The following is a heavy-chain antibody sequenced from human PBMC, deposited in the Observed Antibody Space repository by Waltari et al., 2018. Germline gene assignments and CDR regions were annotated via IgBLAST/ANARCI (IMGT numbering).Heavy chain of an antibody. Sequence: HLQLQESGPGLVEPSETLSPTCTVPGGSISNFNYYWGWIRQPPGKGLEWIASIYYSGTTYYNPSLKSRVTISVDTSKNQFSLRLSSVTAADTAVYYCARLNLGATAANNWFDPWGQGTLVTVSS. CDR3: ARLNLGATAANNWFDP. V-gene: IGHV4-39*01. J-gene: IGHJ5*02. D-gene: IGHD6-13*01. CDR1: GGSISNFNYY. CDR2: IYYSGTT.